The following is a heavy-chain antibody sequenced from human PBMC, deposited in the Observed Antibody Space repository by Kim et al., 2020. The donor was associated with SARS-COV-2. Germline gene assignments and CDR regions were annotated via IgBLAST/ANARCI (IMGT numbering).Heavy chain of an antibody. Sequence: ASVKVSCKVSGYTLTELSMHWVRQAPGKGLEWMGGFDPEDGETIYAQKFQGRVTMTEDTSTDTAYMELSSLRSEDTAVYYCATGGIVGANPPWYYFDYWGQGTLVTVSS. J-gene: IGHJ4*02. CDR3: ATGGIVGANPPWYYFDY. CDR2: FDPEDGET. V-gene: IGHV1-24*01. D-gene: IGHD1-26*01. CDR1: GYTLTELS.